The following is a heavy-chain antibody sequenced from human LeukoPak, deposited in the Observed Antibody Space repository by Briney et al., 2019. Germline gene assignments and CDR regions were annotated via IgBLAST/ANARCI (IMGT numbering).Heavy chain of an antibody. CDR1: GYTFTGYY. CDR2: INPNSGGT. V-gene: IGHV1-2*02. CDR3: ARTSYYGSGLFPSHFDY. J-gene: IGHJ4*02. Sequence: ASVKVSCKASGYTFTGYYMHWVRQAPGQGLEWMGWINPNSGGTNYAQKFQGRVTMTRDTSISTAYMELSRLRSDDTAVYYCARTSYYGSGLFPSHFDYWGQGTLVTVSS. D-gene: IGHD3-10*01.